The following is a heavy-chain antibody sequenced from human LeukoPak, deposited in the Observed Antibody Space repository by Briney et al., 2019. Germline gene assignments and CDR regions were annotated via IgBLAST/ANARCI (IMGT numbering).Heavy chain of an antibody. CDR3: ARDPYPFSRPDAFDI. V-gene: IGHV1-18*01. D-gene: IGHD2-2*02. CDR2: ISAYNGNT. Sequence: ASVKVSCKASGYTFTSYGISWVRQAPGQGLEWMGWISAYNGNTNYAQKLQGRVTMTTDTSTSTAYMELRSLRSDGTAVYYCARDPYPFSRPDAFDIWGQGTMVTVSS. CDR1: GYTFTSYG. J-gene: IGHJ3*02.